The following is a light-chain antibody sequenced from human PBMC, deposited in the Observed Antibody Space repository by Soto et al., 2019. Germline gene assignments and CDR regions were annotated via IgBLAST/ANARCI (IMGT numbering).Light chain of an antibody. J-gene: IGKJ4*01. CDR2: DAS. V-gene: IGKV3-11*01. Sequence: EIVLTQSPATLSLSPGERATLSCRASQSVSRYLAWYQQKPGQAPRLLIYDASNRATGIPARFSGSGSGTDFTLTINSLEPEDFAVYYCQQRSNWPTFGGGTKVEIK. CDR1: QSVSRY. CDR3: QQRSNWPT.